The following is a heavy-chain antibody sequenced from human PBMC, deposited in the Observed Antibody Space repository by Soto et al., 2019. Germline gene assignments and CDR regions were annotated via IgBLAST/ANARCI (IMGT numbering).Heavy chain of an antibody. D-gene: IGHD5-12*01. J-gene: IGHJ4*02. V-gene: IGHV4-59*08. Sequence: QVQLQESGPGLVKPSETLSLTCSVSGGSITSNYWSWIRQPPGKGLEWIGYISYSGRTTYNPSLKSRVTISADTSKDQFSLKLSSLTAADTAVYYCARSGGNSGCAYWGQGTLVPVSS. CDR2: ISYSGRT. CDR3: ARSGGNSGCAY. CDR1: GGSITSNY.